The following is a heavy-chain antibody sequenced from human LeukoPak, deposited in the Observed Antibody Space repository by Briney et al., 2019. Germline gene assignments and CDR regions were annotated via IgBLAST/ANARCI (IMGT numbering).Heavy chain of an antibody. Sequence: GGSLRLSCAASGFVFSNYWMSWVRQAPGKGLEWVANIKPDGTEKYYVDSLKGRFTISRDNTKNSLYLQMSRLRVEDTAVYYCARGGNASWDYWGQGALVTVSS. CDR2: IKPDGTEK. CDR1: GFVFSNYW. CDR3: ARGGNASWDY. V-gene: IGHV3-7*01. J-gene: IGHJ4*02.